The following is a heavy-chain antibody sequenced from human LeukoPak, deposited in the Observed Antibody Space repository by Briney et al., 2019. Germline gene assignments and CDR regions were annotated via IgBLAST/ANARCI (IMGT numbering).Heavy chain of an antibody. CDR2: INPNSGGT. V-gene: IGHV1-2*02. Sequence: ASVKVSCKASGYTFTGYYMHWVRRAPGQGLEWMGWINPNSGGTNYAQKFQGRVTMTRDTSISTAYMELSRLRSDDTAVYYCARLFPGRGRWFDPWGQGTLVTVSS. CDR3: ARLFPGRGRWFDP. CDR1: GYTFTGYY. J-gene: IGHJ5*02.